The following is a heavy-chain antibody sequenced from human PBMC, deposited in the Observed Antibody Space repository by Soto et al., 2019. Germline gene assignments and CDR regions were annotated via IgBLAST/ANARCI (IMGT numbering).Heavy chain of an antibody. V-gene: IGHV3-11*01. CDR1: GFTFSDYY. Sequence: PGGSLRLSCAASGFTFSDYYMSWIRQAPGKGLEWVSYISSSGSTIYYADSVKGRFTISRDNAKNSLYLQMNSLRAEDTAVYYCARGPPDYDILTGYDWFDPWGQGTLVTVSS. D-gene: IGHD3-9*01. J-gene: IGHJ5*02. CDR3: ARGPPDYDILTGYDWFDP. CDR2: ISSSGSTI.